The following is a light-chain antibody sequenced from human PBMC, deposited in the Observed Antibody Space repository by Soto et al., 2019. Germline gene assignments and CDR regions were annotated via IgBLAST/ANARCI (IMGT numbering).Light chain of an antibody. CDR2: EAS. Sequence: DIQMTQSPSTLSASVGDRVTITCRASQSISSWLAWYQQRPGKAPKLLIYEASIFESGVPSRFSGSGSGTQFTLTISSLQPDDFTTYYCQQYNTYSWTFGPGTKVDI. V-gene: IGKV1-5*03. CDR1: QSISSW. J-gene: IGKJ1*01. CDR3: QQYNTYSWT.